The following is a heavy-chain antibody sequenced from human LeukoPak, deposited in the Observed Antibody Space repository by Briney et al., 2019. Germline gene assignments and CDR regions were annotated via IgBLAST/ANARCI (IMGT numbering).Heavy chain of an antibody. CDR2: IIPILGIA. V-gene: IGHV1-69*04. CDR3: ADQRPRSGLDY. D-gene: IGHD3-10*01. CDR1: GGTFSSYA. Sequence: ASVKVSCKASGGTFSSYAISWVRQAPGQGLEWMGRIIPILGIANYAQKFQGRVTITADKSTSTAYMELSSLRSEDTPVYYCADQRPRSGLDYWGQGTLVTVSS. J-gene: IGHJ4*02.